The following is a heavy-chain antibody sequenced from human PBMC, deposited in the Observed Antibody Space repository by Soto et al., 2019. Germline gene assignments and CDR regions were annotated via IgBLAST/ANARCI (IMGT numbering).Heavy chain of an antibody. CDR1: GFTFSSYG. J-gene: IGHJ4*02. Sequence: QVQLVESGGGVVQPGRSLRLSCAASGFTFSSYGMHWVRQAPGKGLEWVAVIWYDGSNKYYADSVKGRFTISRDNSKNTLYLQMNSLRAEDTAVYYCARDLSSGSYAFDYWGQGTLVTVSS. CDR3: ARDLSSGSYAFDY. CDR2: IWYDGSNK. D-gene: IGHD3-10*01. V-gene: IGHV3-33*01.